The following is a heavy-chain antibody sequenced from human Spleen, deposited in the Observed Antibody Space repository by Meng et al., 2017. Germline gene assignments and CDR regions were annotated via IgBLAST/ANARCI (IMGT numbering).Heavy chain of an antibody. D-gene: IGHD3-22*01. J-gene: IGHJ5*02. CDR1: GFTFSSYG. CDR2: ISYDGSNK. V-gene: IGHV3-30*03. Sequence: QVQLVESGGGVVQPGRSLRLSCAASGFTFSSYGMLWVRQAPGKGLEWVAVISYDGSNKYYADSVKGRFTISRDNSKNTLYLQMNSLRAEDTAMYYCARDQESSGYYSRFDPWGHGTLVTVSS. CDR3: ARDQESSGYYSRFDP.